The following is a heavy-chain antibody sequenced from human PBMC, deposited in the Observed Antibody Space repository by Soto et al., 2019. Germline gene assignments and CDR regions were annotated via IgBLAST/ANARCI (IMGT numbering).Heavy chain of an antibody. CDR2: MNPDTGHT. D-gene: IGHD5-18*01. J-gene: IGHJ4*02. Sequence: QVQLVQSGAEVRQPGASVKVSCGASGYIFTSYDFSWVRQAAGQGLEWMGWMNPDTGHTGYAQRFQGRLTLTRNTSITTAYMELNSLTSDDTAIYYCARVRKTRYTYESPGGPLSKWGQGTLVTVTS. V-gene: IGHV1-8*01. CDR3: ARVRKTRYTYESPGGPLSK. CDR1: GYIFTSYD.